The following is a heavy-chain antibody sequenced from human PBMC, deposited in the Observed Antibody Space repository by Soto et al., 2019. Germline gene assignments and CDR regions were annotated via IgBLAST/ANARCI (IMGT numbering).Heavy chain of an antibody. CDR2: ISYDGSNK. J-gene: IGHJ4*02. CDR3: ARDRYDFWSGYSPPDY. D-gene: IGHD3-3*01. V-gene: IGHV3-30-3*01. Sequence: QVQLVESGGGVVQPGRSLRLSCAASGFTFSSYAMHWVRQAPGKGLEWVAVISYDGSNKYYADSVKGRFTISRDNSKNXLYLQMNSLRAEDTAVYYCARDRYDFWSGYSPPDYWGQGTLVTVSS. CDR1: GFTFSSYA.